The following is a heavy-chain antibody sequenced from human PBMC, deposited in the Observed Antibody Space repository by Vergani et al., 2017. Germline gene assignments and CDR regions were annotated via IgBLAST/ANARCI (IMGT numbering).Heavy chain of an antibody. J-gene: IGHJ5*02. CDR3: ARHGRYYDSSGSPYWFDP. D-gene: IGHD3-22*01. Sequence: QVDLQESGPGLVKSSETLSLTCAVSGYSISSGYYWGWIRQPPGKGLEWIGSIYHSGSTYYNPSLKSRVTISVDTSKNQFSLKLSSVTAADTAVYYCARHGRYYDSSGSPYWFDPWGQGTLVTVSS. CDR1: GYSISSGYY. V-gene: IGHV4-38-2*01. CDR2: IYHSGST.